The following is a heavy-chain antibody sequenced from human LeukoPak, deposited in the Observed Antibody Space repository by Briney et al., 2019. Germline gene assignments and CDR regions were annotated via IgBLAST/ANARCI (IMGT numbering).Heavy chain of an antibody. D-gene: IGHD3-10*01. CDR2: INEDGSST. CDR1: GYSFSAYW. J-gene: IGHJ4*02. Sequence: GGSLRLSCGASGYSFSAYWMHWVRQGPGKGLVWVSRINEDGSSTSYAESVRGRFTISRDNARNTLYLQMNSLRAEDAAVYYCTRGTFGARDSWGQGTLVTVSS. CDR3: TRGTFGARDS. V-gene: IGHV3-74*01.